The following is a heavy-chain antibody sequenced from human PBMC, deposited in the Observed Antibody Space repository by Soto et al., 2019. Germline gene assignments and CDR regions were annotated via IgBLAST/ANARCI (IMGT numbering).Heavy chain of an antibody. V-gene: IGHV1-3*01. CDR2: INAGNGNT. J-gene: IGHJ6*02. CDR3: ARLRCSSTSCYYYYGMDV. D-gene: IGHD2-2*01. Sequence: ASVKVSCKASGYTFTSYAMYWVRQAPGQRLEWMGWINAGNGNTKYSQKFQGRVTITRDTSASTAYMELSSLRSEDTAVYYCARLRCSSTSCYYYYGMDVWGQGTTVTVSS. CDR1: GYTFTSYA.